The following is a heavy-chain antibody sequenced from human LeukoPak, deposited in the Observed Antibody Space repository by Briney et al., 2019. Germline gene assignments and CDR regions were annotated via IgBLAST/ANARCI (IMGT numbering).Heavy chain of an antibody. J-gene: IGHJ4*02. V-gene: IGHV1-24*01. CDR3: ATVPTYYYGSGPHFDY. D-gene: IGHD3-10*01. CDR2: FDPEDGET. Sequence: GASVKVPCKVSGYTLTELSMHWVRQAPGKGFEWMGGFDPEDGETIYAQKFQGRVTMTEDTSTDTAYMELSSLRSEDTAVYYCATVPTYYYGSGPHFDYWGQGTLVTVSS. CDR1: GYTLTELS.